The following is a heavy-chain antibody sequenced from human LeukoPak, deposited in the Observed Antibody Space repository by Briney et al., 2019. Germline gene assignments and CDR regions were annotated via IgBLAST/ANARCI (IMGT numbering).Heavy chain of an antibody. CDR3: ARAAYSSTWYSRYFDL. V-gene: IGHV4-59*01. Sequence: PSETLSLTCTVSGGSISPYYWSWIRQSPGKGLEWIGYFFYSGSTNYSPSLKSRVIISIDTSKNQISLSLSSVTAADTAVYYCARAAYSSTWYSRYFDLWGRGTLVTVSS. D-gene: IGHD6-13*01. CDR1: GGSISPYY. J-gene: IGHJ2*01. CDR2: FFYSGST.